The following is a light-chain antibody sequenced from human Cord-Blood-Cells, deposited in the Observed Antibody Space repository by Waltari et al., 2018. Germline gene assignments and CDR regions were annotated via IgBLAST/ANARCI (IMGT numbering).Light chain of an antibody. Sequence: EIVLTQSPGTLSLSPGERATLSCRASQSVSSSYLAWYQQKPGQAPRLLIYGASSRATGIPDRFSGSGSGTDFTLTISRLGPEDFAVYYCQQYGSSPYTFGQGTELGIK. CDR2: GAS. CDR1: QSVSSSY. V-gene: IGKV3-20*01. CDR3: QQYGSSPYT. J-gene: IGKJ2*01.